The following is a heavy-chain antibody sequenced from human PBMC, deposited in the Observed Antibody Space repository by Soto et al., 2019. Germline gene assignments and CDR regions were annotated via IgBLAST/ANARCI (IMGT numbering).Heavy chain of an antibody. Sequence: ASVKVSCKASGYVCSIYGFSCVRQSPLQWLEWMGCISPYNGKTKYAQKFQARATVTTDTSTTTAYMELRSLRFDDTAVYYCARLHYDTSGYPLGAFDIWGQGTMVTVSS. CDR1: GYVCSIYG. CDR2: ISPYNGKT. V-gene: IGHV1-18*04. J-gene: IGHJ3*02. D-gene: IGHD3-22*01. CDR3: ARLHYDTSGYPLGAFDI.